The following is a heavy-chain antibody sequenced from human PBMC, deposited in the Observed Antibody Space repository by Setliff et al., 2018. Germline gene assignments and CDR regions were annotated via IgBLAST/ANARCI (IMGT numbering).Heavy chain of an antibody. CDR1: GGSISANSHY. Sequence: SETLSLTCTVSGGSISANSHYWGWIRQPPGKGLEWIGNIHYSGTAYYKSSLKSRVTISVDTSKNQFSLKLNSVTAADTAVYYCARGRQRGGYCSGSSCSGAFEIWGQGTMVTVSS. D-gene: IGHD2-15*01. CDR2: IHYSGTA. CDR3: ARGRQRGGYCSGSSCSGAFEI. J-gene: IGHJ3*02. V-gene: IGHV4-39*07.